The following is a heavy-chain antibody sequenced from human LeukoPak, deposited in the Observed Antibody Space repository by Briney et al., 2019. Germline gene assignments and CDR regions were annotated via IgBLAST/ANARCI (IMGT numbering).Heavy chain of an antibody. Sequence: SETLSLTCTVSGGSISSSSYYWGWIRQPPGKGLEWIGSIYYSGSTYYNPSLKSRVTISVDTSKNQFSLKLSSVTAADTAVYYCATDSSGWYWEDYWGQGTLVTVSS. CDR2: IYYSGST. CDR1: GGSISSSSYY. J-gene: IGHJ4*02. CDR3: ATDSSGWYWEDY. V-gene: IGHV4-39*07. D-gene: IGHD6-19*01.